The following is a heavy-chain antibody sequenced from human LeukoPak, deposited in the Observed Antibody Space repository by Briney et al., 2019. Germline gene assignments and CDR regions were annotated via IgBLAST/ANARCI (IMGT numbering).Heavy chain of an antibody. CDR2: INHSGST. D-gene: IGHD3-22*01. CDR1: GGSFSGYY. CDR3: ASKFPSYDSSGYYWAPFDY. Sequence: SETLSLTCAVYGGSFSGYYWSWIRQPPGKGLEWIGEINHSGSTNYNPSLKSRVTISVDTSKNQISLRLTSVTAADTAVYYCASKFPSYDSSGYYWAPFDYWGQGTLVTVSS. J-gene: IGHJ4*02. V-gene: IGHV4-34*01.